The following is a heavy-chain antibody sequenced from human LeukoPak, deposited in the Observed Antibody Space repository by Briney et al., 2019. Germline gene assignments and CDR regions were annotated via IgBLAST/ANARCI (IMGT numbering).Heavy chain of an antibody. J-gene: IGHJ4*02. CDR3: ARDTYYYGSGRQYY. V-gene: IGHV4-4*07. CDR2: IYTSGST. Sequence: SETLSLTCTVSGSSISSYYWSWIRQPAGKGLEWIGRIYTSGSTNYNPSLKSRVTISVDKSKNQFSLKLSSVTAADTAVYYCARDTYYYGSGRQYYWGQGTLVTVSS. D-gene: IGHD3-10*01. CDR1: GSSISSYY.